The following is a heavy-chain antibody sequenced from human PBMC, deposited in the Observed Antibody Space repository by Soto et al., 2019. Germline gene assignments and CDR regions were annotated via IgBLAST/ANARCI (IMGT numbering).Heavy chain of an antibody. J-gene: IGHJ6*02. CDR1: GAPFSSYA. Sequence: SVKVSCKASGAPFSSYAISWVRQAPGQGLEWMGGIIPIFGTANYAQKFQGRVTITADESTSTAYMELSSLRSEDTAVYYCARDQSGYYYYGMDVWGQGTTVTVSS. V-gene: IGHV1-69*13. CDR3: ARDQSGYYYYGMDV. D-gene: IGHD6-13*01. CDR2: IIPIFGTA.